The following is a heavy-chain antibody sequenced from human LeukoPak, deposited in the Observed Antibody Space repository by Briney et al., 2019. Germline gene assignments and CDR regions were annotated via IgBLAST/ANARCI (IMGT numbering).Heavy chain of an antibody. CDR1: GGSISSSSYY. CDR2: IYHSGST. V-gene: IGHV4-30-2*01. D-gene: IGHD6-13*01. Sequence: PSETLSLTCTVSGGSISSSSYYWGWIRQPPGKGLEWIGYIYHSGSTYYNPSLKSRVTISVDRSKNQFSLKLSSVTAADTAVYYCASYGGAAAGFDYWGQGTLVTVSS. CDR3: ASYGGAAAGFDY. J-gene: IGHJ4*02.